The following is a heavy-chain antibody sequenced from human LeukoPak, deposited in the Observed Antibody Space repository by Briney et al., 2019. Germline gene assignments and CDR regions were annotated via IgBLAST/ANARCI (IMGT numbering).Heavy chain of an antibody. CDR3: AKEGDWTHEY. D-gene: IGHD1-1*01. Sequence: GGSLRLSCAASGFSFSTNWMDWIRQAPGKGLEWVANIKQDGSAKHYADSVKGRFTISRDNAKNSLYLQMNSLTVDDTAVYYCAKEGDWTHEYWGQGTLVIVSS. V-gene: IGHV3-7*03. CDR1: GFSFSTNW. CDR2: IKQDGSAK. J-gene: IGHJ4*02.